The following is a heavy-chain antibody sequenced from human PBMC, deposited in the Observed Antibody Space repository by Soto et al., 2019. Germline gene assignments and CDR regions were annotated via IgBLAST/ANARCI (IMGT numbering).Heavy chain of an antibody. J-gene: IGHJ6*02. CDR2: LYYTGNT. V-gene: IGHV4-59*01. CDR3: ARGSSEGGLDI. Sequence: QLQESGPGVVKPSETLSLTCTVSGAPIAVFYWTWIRQAPGKGLEWIGYLYYTGNTNYSPSLKSRVAISMDTSKKHFYLTLTSATAADTAVYFCARGSSEGGLDIWGQGTTVTVSS. CDR1: GAPIAVFY. D-gene: IGHD3-10*01.